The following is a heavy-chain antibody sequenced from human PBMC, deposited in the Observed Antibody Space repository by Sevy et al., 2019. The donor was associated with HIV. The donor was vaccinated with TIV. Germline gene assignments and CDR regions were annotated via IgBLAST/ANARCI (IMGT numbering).Heavy chain of an antibody. J-gene: IGHJ4*02. V-gene: IGHV3-23*01. CDR2: ISGGGGST. CDR3: AKDPSYYDSSGYAGY. D-gene: IGHD3-22*01. Sequence: GGSLRLSCAASVFTFSSYAMSWVRQAPGKGLEWVSAISGGGGSTYYADSVKGRFTISRDNSKNTLYLQMNSLRAEDTAVYYCAKDPSYYDSSGYAGYWGQGTLVTVSS. CDR1: VFTFSSYA.